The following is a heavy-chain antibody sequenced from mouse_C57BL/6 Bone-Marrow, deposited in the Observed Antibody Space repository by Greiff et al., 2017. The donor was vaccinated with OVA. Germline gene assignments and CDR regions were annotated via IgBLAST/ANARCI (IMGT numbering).Heavy chain of an antibody. V-gene: IGHV1-50*01. CDR1: GYTFTSYW. D-gene: IGHD2-3*01. Sequence: QVQLQQPGAKLVKPGASVKLSCKASGYTFTSYWMQWVKQRPGQGLEWIGEIDPSDSYTNYNQKFKGKATLTVDTSSSTAYMQLSSLTSEDSAVYYCARLLLPDYWGQGTTLTVSS. CDR2: IDPSDSYT. J-gene: IGHJ2*01. CDR3: ARLLLPDY.